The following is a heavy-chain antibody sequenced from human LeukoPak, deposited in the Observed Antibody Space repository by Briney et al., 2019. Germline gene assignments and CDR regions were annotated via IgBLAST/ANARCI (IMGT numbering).Heavy chain of an antibody. D-gene: IGHD3-3*01. Sequence: SETLSLTCTLSGGSISSSTYYCGWIRQPPGKGLEWIGSFFYGGSTYYNPSLKSRLTMSVDTSNNQFSLKLMSLTAADTAVYYCASGTSTYYELYFWGQGTLVTVSS. CDR1: GGSISSSTYY. J-gene: IGHJ4*02. V-gene: IGHV4-39*01. CDR3: ASGTSTYYELYF. CDR2: FFYGGST.